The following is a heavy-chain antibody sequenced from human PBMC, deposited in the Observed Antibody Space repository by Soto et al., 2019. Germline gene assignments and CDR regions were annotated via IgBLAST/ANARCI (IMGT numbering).Heavy chain of an antibody. V-gene: IGHV4-59*01. D-gene: IGHD3-10*01. CDR2: IYYSGST. CDR1: GGSISSYY. J-gene: IGHJ3*02. CDR3: ARGGFEDGGAFDI. Sequence: SETLSLTCTVSGGSISSYYWSWIRQPPGKGLEWIGYIYYSGSTNYNPSLKSRVTISVDTSKNQFSLKLSSVTAADTAVYYCARGGFEDGGAFDIWGQGTMVTVSS.